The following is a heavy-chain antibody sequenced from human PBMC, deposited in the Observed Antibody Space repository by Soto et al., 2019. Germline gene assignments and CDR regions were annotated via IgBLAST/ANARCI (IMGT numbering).Heavy chain of an antibody. J-gene: IGHJ4*02. Sequence: EVQLVESGGGLVQPGGSLRLSCAASGFTFSTAFSTYSMNWVRQAPGKGLEWVSFISSDSTSIYYTDSVKGRFTVSRDNAKNSLYLQMNSLRAEDTAVYYCARDKDYTFDYWGRGALVTISS. CDR1: GFTFSTAFSTYS. CDR2: ISSDSTSI. V-gene: IGHV3-48*01. CDR3: ARDKDYTFDY. D-gene: IGHD4-4*01.